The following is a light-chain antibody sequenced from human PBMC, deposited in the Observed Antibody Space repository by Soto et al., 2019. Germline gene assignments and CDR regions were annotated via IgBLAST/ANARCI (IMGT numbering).Light chain of an antibody. Sequence: EVVMTQSPATLSVSPGEGATLSCRASQDVGSLVAWYQQKPGQAPRLLIYRVSTRATDIAARFTGSGSGTDFTLSISSLQTEDFAVYYCPQYYHWPITFGPGTRLEIK. CDR2: RVS. J-gene: IGKJ5*01. CDR1: QDVGSL. CDR3: PQYYHWPIT. V-gene: IGKV3-15*01.